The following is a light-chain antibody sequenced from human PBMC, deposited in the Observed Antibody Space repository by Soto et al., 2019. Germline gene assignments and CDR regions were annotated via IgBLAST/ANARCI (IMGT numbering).Light chain of an antibody. CDR1: SSDAGGYYS. J-gene: IGLJ1*01. V-gene: IGLV2-14*01. CDR3: SSYTSSSTDV. CDR2: DVT. Sequence: QSALTQPASVSGSPGQSITISCTGTSSDAGGYYSVSWYQQHPGKAPKLMIYDVTNRPSGVSNRFSGSKSGNTASLTISGLQAEDEADYYCSSYTSSSTDVFGTGTKLTVL.